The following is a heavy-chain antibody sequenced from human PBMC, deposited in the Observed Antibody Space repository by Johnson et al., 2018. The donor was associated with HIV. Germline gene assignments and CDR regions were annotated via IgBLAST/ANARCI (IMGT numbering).Heavy chain of an antibody. CDR2: IRYDGSRK. CDR1: GFTFSTYA. J-gene: IGHJ3*02. V-gene: IGHV3-30*02. Sequence: QVQLVESGGGVVQPGGSLRLSCAASGFTFSTYAMHWVRQAPGKGLEWVAFIRYDGSRKHYADSVKGRFTISRDNSKNTMYLQMNSLRAEDTAVYCCATEGYGSGTYGAFDIWGQGTKVTVSS. CDR3: ATEGYGSGTYGAFDI. D-gene: IGHD3-10*01.